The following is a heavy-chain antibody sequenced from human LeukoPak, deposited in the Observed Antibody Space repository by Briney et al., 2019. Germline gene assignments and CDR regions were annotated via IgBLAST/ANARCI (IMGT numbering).Heavy chain of an antibody. J-gene: IGHJ4*02. Sequence: SETLSLTCTVSGGSISSYYWSWIRQPPGQGLEWIGYIYYSVSTNYNPSLKSRVTISVDTSKNQISLKLSSVTAADTAMYYCARGTSGSSAWLWGQGTLVTVSA. CDR1: GGSISSYY. CDR3: ARGTSGSSAWL. CDR2: IYYSVST. V-gene: IGHV4-59*01. D-gene: IGHD6-13*01.